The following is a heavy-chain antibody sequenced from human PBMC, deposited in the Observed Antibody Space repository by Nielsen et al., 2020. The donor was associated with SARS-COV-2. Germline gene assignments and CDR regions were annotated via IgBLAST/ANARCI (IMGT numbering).Heavy chain of an antibody. V-gene: IGHV3-33*05. Sequence: GESLKISCAASGFTFSSYGMHWVRQAPGKGLEWVAVISYDGSNKYYADSVKGRFTISRDISKNTLYLQMHGLRAEDTAVYYCARDGRIGYGVYLDHWGQGTPVTVSS. J-gene: IGHJ4*02. CDR2: ISYDGSNK. CDR3: ARDGRIGYGVYLDH. CDR1: GFTFSSYG. D-gene: IGHD5-12*01.